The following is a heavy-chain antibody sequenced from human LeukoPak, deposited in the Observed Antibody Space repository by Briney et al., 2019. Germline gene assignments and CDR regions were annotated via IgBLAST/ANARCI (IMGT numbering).Heavy chain of an antibody. CDR2: INHSGST. CDR3: ARGRDSSGWSYYYYYGMDV. CDR1: GGSFSGYY. Sequence: SETLSLTCAVYGGSFSGYYWSWIRQPPGKGLEWLGEINHSGSTNYNPSLKSRVTISVDTSKNQFSLKLSSVNAADTAVYYCARGRDSSGWSYYYYYGMDVWGEGTTVTVSS. V-gene: IGHV4-34*01. D-gene: IGHD6-19*01. J-gene: IGHJ6*04.